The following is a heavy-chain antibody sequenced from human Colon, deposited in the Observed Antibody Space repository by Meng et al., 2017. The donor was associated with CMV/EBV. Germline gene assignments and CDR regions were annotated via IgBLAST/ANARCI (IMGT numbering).Heavy chain of an antibody. CDR1: GYSFTSYA. V-gene: IGHV1-18*01. J-gene: IGHJ4*02. Sequence: QVQLVQSGAEVKRPGGSVEVSCKSSGYSFTSYAINWVRQAPGQGLEWMGWISTHNGDTNYAQKFQGRVTMAPDTSTSTAYMELRSLRSDDTGVYYCARALIAVSGTFYFDYWGQGTLVTVSS. CDR2: ISTHNGDT. D-gene: IGHD6-19*01. CDR3: ARALIAVSGTFYFDY.